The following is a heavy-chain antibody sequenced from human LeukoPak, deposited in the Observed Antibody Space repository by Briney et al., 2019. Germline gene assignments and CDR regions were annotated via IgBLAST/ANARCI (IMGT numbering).Heavy chain of an antibody. V-gene: IGHV3-23*01. CDR2: ISGSGHST. D-gene: IGHD6-19*01. Sequence: GGSLRLSCAASGFTFSSYAMSWVRQAPGKGLEWVSGISGSGHSTYYADSVKGRFTISRDNSKNTIYLHMNSLRAEDTAAYYCANSPTSDWYRGAFDYWGQGTLVTVSS. CDR1: GFTFSSYA. CDR3: ANSPTSDWYRGAFDY. J-gene: IGHJ4*02.